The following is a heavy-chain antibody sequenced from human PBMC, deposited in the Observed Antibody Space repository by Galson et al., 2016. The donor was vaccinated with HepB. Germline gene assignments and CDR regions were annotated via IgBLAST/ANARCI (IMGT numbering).Heavy chain of an antibody. J-gene: IGHJ3*02. CDR2: FDPEDGET. V-gene: IGHV1-24*01. Sequence: SVKVSCKVSGYTLTELSMHWVRQAPGKGLEWMGGFDPEDGETIYAQKFQGRVTMTEDTSTDTAYMELSSLRSEDTAVYYCAPGRRAAAGLEAFDIWGQGTMVTVPS. CDR1: GYTLTELS. CDR3: APGRRAAAGLEAFDI. D-gene: IGHD6-13*01.